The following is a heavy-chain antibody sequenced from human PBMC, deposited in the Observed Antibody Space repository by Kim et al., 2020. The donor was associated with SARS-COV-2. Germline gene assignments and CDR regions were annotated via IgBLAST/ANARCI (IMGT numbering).Heavy chain of an antibody. V-gene: IGHV4-34*01. CDR3: ARGVVVVVAAYFDY. Sequence: TPSLKSRVTISVDTSKNQFSLKLSSVTAADTAVYYCARGVVVVVAAYFDYWGQGTLVTVSS. D-gene: IGHD2-15*01. J-gene: IGHJ4*02.